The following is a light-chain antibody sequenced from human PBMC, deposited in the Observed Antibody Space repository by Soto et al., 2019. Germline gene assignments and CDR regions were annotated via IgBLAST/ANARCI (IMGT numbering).Light chain of an antibody. CDR1: QSISSW. Sequence: IQMTQSPSTLSASVGDRVTITCRVRQSISSWLAWYQQKPGKAPKLLIYKASSLESGVPSRFSGSGSGTEFTLTISSLQPDDFATYYCQQSWTFGQGTKVEIK. J-gene: IGKJ1*01. CDR3: QQSWT. V-gene: IGKV1-5*03. CDR2: KAS.